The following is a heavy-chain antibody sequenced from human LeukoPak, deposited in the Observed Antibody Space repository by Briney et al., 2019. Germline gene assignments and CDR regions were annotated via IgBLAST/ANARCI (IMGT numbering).Heavy chain of an antibody. J-gene: IGHJ4*02. CDR3: ARDLLDGTPSLDY. CDR2: IIPILGIA. Sequence: ASVKVSCKASGGTFSSYTISWVRQAPGQGLEWMGRIIPILGIANYAQKFQGRVTITADKSTSTAYMELSSLRSEDTAVYYCARDLLDGTPSLDYWGQRTLVTVSS. V-gene: IGHV1-69*04. D-gene: IGHD1-1*01. CDR1: GGTFSSYT.